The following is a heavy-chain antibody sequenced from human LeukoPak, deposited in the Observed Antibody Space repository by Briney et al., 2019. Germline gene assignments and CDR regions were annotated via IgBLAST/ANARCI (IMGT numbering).Heavy chain of an antibody. CDR1: GFTVSSNY. CDR2: IYSGGST. D-gene: IGHD3-22*01. Sequence: GGSLRLSCAASGFTVSSNYMSWVRQAPGKGLEWVSVIYSGGSTYYADSVKGRFTISRDNSKNTLYLQMSSLRAEDTAVYYCARAGDSSGYYYYYYYGMDVWGQGTTVTVSS. CDR3: ARAGDSSGYYYYYYYGMDV. J-gene: IGHJ6*02. V-gene: IGHV3-66*01.